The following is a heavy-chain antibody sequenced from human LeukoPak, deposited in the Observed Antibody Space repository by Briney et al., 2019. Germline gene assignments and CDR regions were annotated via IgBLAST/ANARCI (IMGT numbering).Heavy chain of an antibody. D-gene: IGHD6-13*01. CDR1: GVSVRSYNY. Sequence: SETLSLTCAVSGVSVRSYNYWSWVRQPPGKSLEWLGEVYHSGSTIYNPSLESRITISMDTSKNQFSLRLTSVTAADTAVYYCARAGSSSLYGMDVWGQGTTVTVSS. V-gene: IGHV4-4*02. CDR3: ARAGSSSLYGMDV. CDR2: VYHSGST. J-gene: IGHJ6*02.